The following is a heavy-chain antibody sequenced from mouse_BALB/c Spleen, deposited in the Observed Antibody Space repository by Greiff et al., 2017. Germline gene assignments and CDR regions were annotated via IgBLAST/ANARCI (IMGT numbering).Heavy chain of an antibody. Sequence: EVKLVESGPSLVKPSQTLSLTCSVTGDSITSGYWNWIRKFPGNKLEYMGYISYSGSTYYNPSLKSRISITRDTSKNQYYLQLNSVTTEDTATYYCARDGGYRYEFAYWGQGTLVTVSA. CDR2: ISYSGST. CDR1: GDSITSGY. CDR3: ARDGGYRYEFAY. J-gene: IGHJ3*01. D-gene: IGHD2-14*01. V-gene: IGHV3-8*02.